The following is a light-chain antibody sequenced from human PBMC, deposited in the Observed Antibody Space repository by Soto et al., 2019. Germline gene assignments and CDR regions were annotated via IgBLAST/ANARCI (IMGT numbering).Light chain of an antibody. CDR3: QQANSFPYT. Sequence: DIQMTQSPSSVSASVGDRVTITCRASQAINSWLAWYQQKPGKAPKLLIYGASSLQSGVPSRFSGSESGTDFTIAISSLQPEDFATYYCQQANSFPYTFGQGTKLEIK. CDR1: QAINSW. J-gene: IGKJ2*01. V-gene: IGKV1D-12*01. CDR2: GAS.